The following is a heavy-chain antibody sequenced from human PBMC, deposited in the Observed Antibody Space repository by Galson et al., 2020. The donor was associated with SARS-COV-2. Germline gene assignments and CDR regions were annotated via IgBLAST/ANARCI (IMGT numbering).Heavy chain of an antibody. D-gene: IGHD4-17*01. CDR1: GFTFGHYA. J-gene: IGHJ5*02. Sequence: SLRLSCAASGFTFGHYAMHWVRQAPGKGLGWVSGVSWNSGLIGYADSVRGRFTASRDNAKNLLYLQMNSRGGDDTALYYCAKDFDGDYFGDGWFDPWGQGTLVTVSS. V-gene: IGHV3-9*01. CDR2: VSWNSGLI. CDR3: AKDFDGDYFGDGWFDP.